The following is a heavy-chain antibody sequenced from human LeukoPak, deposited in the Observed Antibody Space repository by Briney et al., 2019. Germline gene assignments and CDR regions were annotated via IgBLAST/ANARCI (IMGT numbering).Heavy chain of an antibody. J-gene: IGHJ4*02. D-gene: IGHD3-10*01. CDR3: VKSGSYSSPYYFDY. CDR1: GFTFDDYA. CDR2: ITWNSGSI. Sequence: GGSLRLSCAASGFTFDDYAMHWVRQAPGKGLEWVSGITWNSGSIDYADSVKGRFTISRDNANNSLYLQMNSLRPEDMALYYCVKSGSYSSPYYFDYWGQGTLVAVSS. V-gene: IGHV3-9*03.